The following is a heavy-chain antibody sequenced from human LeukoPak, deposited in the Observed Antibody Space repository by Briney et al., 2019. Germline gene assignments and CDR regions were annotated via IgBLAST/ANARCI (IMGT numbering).Heavy chain of an antibody. CDR2: IWYDGSNK. D-gene: IGHD3-10*01. V-gene: IGHV3-33*01. Sequence: GGSLRLSCAASGFTFSSYGMHWVRQAPGKGLEWVAVIWYDGSNKYYADSVKGRFTISRDNSKNTLYLQMNSLRAEDTAVYYCARARWGFGELMSHYFDYWGQGTLVTVSS. CDR3: ARARWGFGELMSHYFDY. J-gene: IGHJ4*02. CDR1: GFTFSSYG.